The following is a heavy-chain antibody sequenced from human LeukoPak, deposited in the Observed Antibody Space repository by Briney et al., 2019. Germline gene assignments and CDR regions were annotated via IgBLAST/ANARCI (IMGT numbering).Heavy chain of an antibody. D-gene: IGHD1-1*01. CDR3: ASGTDWYFDL. J-gene: IGHJ2*01. CDR2: IYYSGST. CDR1: GASITTDAYY. V-gene: IGHV4-39*01. Sequence: SETLSLTCTVSGASITTDAYYWGWIRQPPGKGLAWIGSIYYSGSTYYNPSLKSRVTISVDTSENQFSLKLSSVTVADTAVYYCASGTDWYFDLWGRGTLVTVSS.